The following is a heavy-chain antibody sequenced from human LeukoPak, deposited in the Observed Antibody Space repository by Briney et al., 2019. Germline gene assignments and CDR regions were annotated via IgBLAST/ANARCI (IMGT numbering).Heavy chain of an antibody. CDR3: AFGSGWYFDY. Sequence: SVKVSCKASGYTFTGYYMHWVRQAPGQGLEWMGRIIPILGIANYAQKFQGRVTITADKSTSTAYMELSSLRSEDTAVYYCAFGSGWYFDYWGQGTLVTVSS. D-gene: IGHD6-19*01. CDR1: GYTFTGYY. CDR2: IIPILGIA. J-gene: IGHJ4*02. V-gene: IGHV1-69*02.